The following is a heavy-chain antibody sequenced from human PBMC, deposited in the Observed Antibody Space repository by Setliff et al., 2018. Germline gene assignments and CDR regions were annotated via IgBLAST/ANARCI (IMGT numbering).Heavy chain of an antibody. V-gene: IGHV1-69*05. CDR2: TIPIFGTT. CDR1: GYTFRSYG. CDR3: TRGPGPWVVVAMPFDC. Sequence: ASVKVSCKASGYTFRSYGINWVRQAPGQGLEWMGGTIPIFGTTDYAQKFQGRVTMTTDTYTSTANMELRSLTSADTAIYYCTRGPGPWVVVAMPFDCWGQGTLVTVSS. D-gene: IGHD5-12*01. J-gene: IGHJ4*02.